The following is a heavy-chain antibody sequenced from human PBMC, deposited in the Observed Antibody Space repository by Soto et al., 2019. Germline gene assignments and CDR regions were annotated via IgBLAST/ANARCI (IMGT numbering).Heavy chain of an antibody. D-gene: IGHD2-8*01. J-gene: IGHJ4*02. CDR2: VDPNSGGT. Sequence: QVQLVQSGAEVKKPGASVKVSCRPSGYTFTAYYIHWVRQAPGQGLAWMGWVDPNSGGTRDAQNFQGRVTMTRDTSNSTVDKELNWLRSDDTALYYCARDKYGALDYWGQGTLVTVSS. CDR1: GYTFTAYY. V-gene: IGHV1-2*02. CDR3: ARDKYGALDY.